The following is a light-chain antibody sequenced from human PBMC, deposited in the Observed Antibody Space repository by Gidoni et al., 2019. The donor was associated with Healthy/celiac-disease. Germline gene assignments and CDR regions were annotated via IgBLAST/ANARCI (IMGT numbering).Light chain of an antibody. CDR3: QQSYSTPRVT. J-gene: IGKJ3*01. Sequence: DIQMTQSPSSLSASVGDRVTITCRASQSISSYLNWYQQKPGKAPKLLIYAASSVQSGVPSRFSGSGSGTDFTLTISSLQPEDFATYYCQQSYSTPRVTFGPGTKVDIK. V-gene: IGKV1-39*01. CDR1: QSISSY. CDR2: AAS.